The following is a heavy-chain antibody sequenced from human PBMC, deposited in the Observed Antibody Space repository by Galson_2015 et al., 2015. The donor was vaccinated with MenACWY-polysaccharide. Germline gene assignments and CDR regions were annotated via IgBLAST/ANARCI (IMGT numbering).Heavy chain of an antibody. CDR2: MNPNRGNT. CDR3: ARIIARKYTFADS. Sequence: SVKVSCKASGYKFTSHDINWVRQATGQGLEWMGWMNPNRGNTGYAQKFQGRATMTSNSAMTTAYMELSSLRSEDTAVYYCARIIARKYTFADSWGQGTLVTVSS. CDR1: GYKFTSHD. V-gene: IGHV1-8*01. D-gene: IGHD2-21*01. J-gene: IGHJ4*02.